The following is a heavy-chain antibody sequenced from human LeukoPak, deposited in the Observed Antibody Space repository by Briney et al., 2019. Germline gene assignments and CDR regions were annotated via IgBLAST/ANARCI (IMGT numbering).Heavy chain of an antibody. D-gene: IGHD1/OR15-1a*01. V-gene: IGHV4-34*01. CDR3: ARTNNVFYYFDY. J-gene: IGHJ4*02. CDR2: INHSGST. CDR1: GGSFSGYY. Sequence: SETLSLTCAVHGGSFSGYYWSWIRQPPGKGLEWIGEINHSGSTNYNPSLKSRVTISVDASKNQFSLKLSSVTAADTAVFYCARTNNVFYYFDYWGQGTLVTGSS.